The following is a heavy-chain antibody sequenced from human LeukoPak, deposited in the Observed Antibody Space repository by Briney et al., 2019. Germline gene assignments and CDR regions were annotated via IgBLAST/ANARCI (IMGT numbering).Heavy chain of an antibody. CDR2: INHSGST. CDR1: GGSFSGYY. J-gene: IGHJ5*02. D-gene: IGHD2-2*01. CDR3: ARRDYCTSTTCYESYNWFDP. Sequence: SETLSLTCAVYGGSFSGYYWSWIRQPPGKGLEWIGEINHSGSTNYSPPLKRQVTISVDTSNNQFSLKLSSVTAADTAVYYCARRDYCTSTTCYESYNWFDPWGQGTLVTVSS. V-gene: IGHV4-34*01.